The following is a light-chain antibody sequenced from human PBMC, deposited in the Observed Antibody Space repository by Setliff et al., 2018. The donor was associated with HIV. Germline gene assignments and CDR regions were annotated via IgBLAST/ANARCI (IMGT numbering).Light chain of an antibody. CDR2: SAS. Sequence: DIQMTQSPSSLSASIGDRVTITCRASQTISSSLNWYQQKPGKAPKLLIYSASSLQSGVPSRFSGSGSGTDFTLTINSLQPEDSATYSCQQSFSTPTVGGGTKVDIK. CDR3: QQSFSTPT. CDR1: QTISSS. J-gene: IGKJ4*01. V-gene: IGKV1-39*01.